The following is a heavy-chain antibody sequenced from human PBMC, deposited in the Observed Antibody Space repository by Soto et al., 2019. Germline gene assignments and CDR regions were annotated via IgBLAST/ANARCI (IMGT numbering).Heavy chain of an antibody. V-gene: IGHV1-8*02. CDR3: VRYGVAAAY. Sequence: ASVKVSGKASGYTFTTHNINWVRQATGQGLEWMGWMNPNSGTTGYAQKFQDRITLTRDTPKTTAYMELSSLTSDDTAVYFCVRYGVAAAYWGQGTQVTVSS. J-gene: IGHJ4*01. D-gene: IGHD2-8*01. CDR2: MNPNSGTT. CDR1: GYTFTTHN.